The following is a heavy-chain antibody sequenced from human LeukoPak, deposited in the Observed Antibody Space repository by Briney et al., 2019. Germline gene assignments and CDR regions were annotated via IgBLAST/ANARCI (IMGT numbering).Heavy chain of an antibody. CDR3: ARDLVTMVRGRGRDYYYGMDV. CDR1: GYTLTELS. D-gene: IGHD3-10*01. V-gene: IGHV1-46*01. Sequence: ASVKVSCKVSGYTLTELSMHWVRQAPGQGLEWMGIINPSGGSTSYAQKFQGRVTMTRDTSTSTVYMELSSLRSEDTAVYYCARDLVTMVRGRGRDYYYGMDVWGQGTTVTVSS. CDR2: INPSGGST. J-gene: IGHJ6*02.